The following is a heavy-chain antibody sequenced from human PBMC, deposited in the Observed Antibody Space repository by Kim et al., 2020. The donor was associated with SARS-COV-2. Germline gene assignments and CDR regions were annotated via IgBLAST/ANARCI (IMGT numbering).Heavy chain of an antibody. V-gene: IGHV3-30-3*01. D-gene: IGHD3-10*01. CDR3: ARGNYYESVSLSDYYNGMDV. CDR1: GVSFDSSA. J-gene: IGHJ6*02. CDR2: ISFDGRNK. Sequence: GGSLRLSCAASGVSFDSSAMNWVRQAPGKGLEWVAVISFDGRNKAYADSVEGRFTISVDNSKSTLHLQMNSLRVEDTAVYYCARGNYYESVSLSDYYNGMDVWGQGTTVTVSS.